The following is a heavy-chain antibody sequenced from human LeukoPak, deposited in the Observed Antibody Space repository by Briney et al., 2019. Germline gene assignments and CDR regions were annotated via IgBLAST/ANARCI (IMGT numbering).Heavy chain of an antibody. Sequence: PSETLSLTCAVYGGSFSGYYWSWIRQPPGKGLEWIGEINYSGSTNYNPSLKSRVTISVDTSKNQFSLKLSSVTAADTAVYYCARDEPAYSSASDYYGMDVWGQGTPVTVSS. V-gene: IGHV4-34*01. CDR1: GGSFSGYY. D-gene: IGHD6-6*01. CDR3: ARDEPAYSSASDYYGMDV. CDR2: INYSGST. J-gene: IGHJ6*02.